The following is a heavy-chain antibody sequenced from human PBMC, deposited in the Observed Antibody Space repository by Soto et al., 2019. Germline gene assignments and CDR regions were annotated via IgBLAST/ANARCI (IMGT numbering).Heavy chain of an antibody. CDR2: IIPNSGAA. V-gene: IGHV1-69*13. D-gene: IGHD3-22*01. J-gene: IGHJ6*02. CDR3: ASWRYYYDSSGYWYYYYYGMDV. CDR1: GRTFSIYS. Sequence: VVLVKVFCKASGRTFSIYSISWVRQDPGHGLEWMGGIIPNSGAANYAKKCQGRVTIAADESTSTAYMELTSLRSENTAVYYCASWRYYYDSSGYWYYYYYGMDVWGQGTTV.